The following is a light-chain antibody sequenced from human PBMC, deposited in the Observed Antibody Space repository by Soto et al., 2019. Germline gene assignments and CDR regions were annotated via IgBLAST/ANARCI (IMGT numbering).Light chain of an antibody. CDR1: QYINTR. CDR2: QTS. CDR3: HQRQSWPRT. V-gene: IGKV3-11*01. J-gene: IGKJ1*01. Sequence: EIVLTQSPDTLSSFPGDRVTLSCRASQYINTRLAWYQHRPGQAPRLLIYQTSLRAAGIPARFSASGSGTDFTLTITVVQPEDFALYYCHQRQSWPRTFGQGT.